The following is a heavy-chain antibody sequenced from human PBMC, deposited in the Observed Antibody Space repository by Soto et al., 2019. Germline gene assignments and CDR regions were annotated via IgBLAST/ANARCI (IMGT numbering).Heavy chain of an antibody. D-gene: IGHD2-15*01. V-gene: IGHV3-23*01. J-gene: IGHJ5*02. CDR1: GFTFSSYA. Sequence: GGSLRLSCAASGFTFSSYAMSWVRQAPGKGLEWVSAISGSGGSTYYADSVKGRFTISRDNSKNTLYLQMNSLRAEDTAVYYCAKGVVVAAKAPRWFDPWGQGTLVTVSS. CDR3: AKGVVVAAKAPRWFDP. CDR2: ISGSGGST.